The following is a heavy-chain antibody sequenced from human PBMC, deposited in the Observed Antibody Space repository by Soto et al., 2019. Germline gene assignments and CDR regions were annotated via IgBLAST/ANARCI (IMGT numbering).Heavy chain of an antibody. V-gene: IGHV1-18*01. Sequence: ASVKVSCKASGYTFTSYGISWVRQAPGQGLEWMGWISAYNGNTNYAQKLQGRVTMTTDTSTSTAYMELRSLRSDDTAVYYCARTVYDSNFHYFDYWGQGTMVTVSS. CDR2: ISAYNGNT. D-gene: IGHD5-12*01. CDR3: ARTVYDSNFHYFDY. J-gene: IGHJ4*02. CDR1: GYTFTSYG.